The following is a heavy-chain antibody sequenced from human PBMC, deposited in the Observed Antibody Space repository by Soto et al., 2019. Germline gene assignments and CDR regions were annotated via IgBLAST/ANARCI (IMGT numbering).Heavy chain of an antibody. J-gene: IGHJ6*02. Sequence: QVQLQESGPGLVKPSQTLSLTCTVSGGSISRGDYYWSWIRQPPGKGLEWIGYIYYSGSTYFNPSLQGRLTTLFATYKNQFSLELSSVTAADAVVYYCAHWEIYYVLDVWGPGTTVTVSS. CDR3: AHWEIYYVLDV. D-gene: IGHD7-27*01. CDR2: IYYSGST. V-gene: IGHV4-30-4*01. CDR1: GGSISRGDYY.